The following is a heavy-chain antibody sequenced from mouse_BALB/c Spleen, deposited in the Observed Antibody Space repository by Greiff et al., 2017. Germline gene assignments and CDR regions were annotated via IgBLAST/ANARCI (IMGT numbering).Heavy chain of an antibody. J-gene: IGHJ3*01. CDR1: GFTFSSYA. D-gene: IGHD1-2*01. V-gene: IGHV5-6-5*01. CDR2: ISSGGST. CDR3: ARGDYYGYVWFAY. Sequence: EVNVVESGGGLVKPGGSLKLSCAASGFTFSSYAMSWVRQTPEKRLEWVASISSGGSTYYPDSVKGRFTISRDNARNILYLQMSSLRSEDTAMYYCARGDYYGYVWFAYWGQGTLVTVSA.